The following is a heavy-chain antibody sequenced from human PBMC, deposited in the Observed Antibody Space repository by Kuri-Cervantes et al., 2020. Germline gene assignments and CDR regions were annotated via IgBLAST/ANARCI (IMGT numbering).Heavy chain of an antibody. CDR3: ARVNIAVAGTFDY. Sequence: SQTLSLTCAVSGGSISSGGYSWSWIRQPPGKGLEWIGYIYYSGSTHYNPSLKSRVTISVDTSKNQFSLKLSSVTAADTAVYYCARVNIAVAGTFDYWGQGTLVTVSS. J-gene: IGHJ4*02. CDR2: IYYSGST. V-gene: IGHV4-30-2*05. CDR1: GGSISSGGYS. D-gene: IGHD6-19*01.